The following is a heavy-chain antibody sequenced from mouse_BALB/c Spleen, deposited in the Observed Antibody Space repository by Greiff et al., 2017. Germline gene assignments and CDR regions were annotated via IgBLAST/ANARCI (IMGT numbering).Heavy chain of an antibody. V-gene: IGHV2-9*02. CDR3: ARGDYYGYVGAMDY. CDR2: IWAGGST. D-gene: IGHD1-2*01. Sequence: QVQLQESGPGLVAPSQSLSITCTVSGFSLTSYGVHWVRQPPGKGLEWLGVIWAGGSTNYNSALMSRLSISKDNSKSQVFLKMNSLQTDDTAMYYCARGDYYGYVGAMDYWGQGTSVTVSS. CDR1: GFSLTSYG. J-gene: IGHJ4*01.